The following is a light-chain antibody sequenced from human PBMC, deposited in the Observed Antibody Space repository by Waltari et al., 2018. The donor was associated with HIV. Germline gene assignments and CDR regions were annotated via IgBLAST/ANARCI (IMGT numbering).Light chain of an antibody. CDR2: DNS. Sequence: QSVLTQPPSVSGAPGQRVTISCTGSSSNIGASYHVHWYQQLPGTSPKLRIYDNSRRPSGLPARFSCSTSGTSASLAISGLQPEDEAYYYCQSYDSSLSGYVFGTGTKVTVL. CDR3: QSYDSSLSGYV. V-gene: IGLV1-40*01. J-gene: IGLJ1*01. CDR1: SSNIGASYH.